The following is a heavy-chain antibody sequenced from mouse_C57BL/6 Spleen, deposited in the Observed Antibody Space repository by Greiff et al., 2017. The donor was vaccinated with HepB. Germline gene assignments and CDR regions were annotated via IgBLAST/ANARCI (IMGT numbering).Heavy chain of an antibody. J-gene: IGHJ4*01. CDR1: GFTFSSYA. V-gene: IGHV5-4*01. CDR2: ISDGGSYT. D-gene: IGHD2-4*01. Sequence: EVQWVESGGGLVKPGGSLKLSCAASGFTFSSYAMSWVRQTPEKRLEWVATISDGGSYTYYPDNVKGRFTISRDNAKNNLYLQMSHLKSEDTAMYYCARARRDYEAMDYWGQGTSVTVSS. CDR3: ARARRDYEAMDY.